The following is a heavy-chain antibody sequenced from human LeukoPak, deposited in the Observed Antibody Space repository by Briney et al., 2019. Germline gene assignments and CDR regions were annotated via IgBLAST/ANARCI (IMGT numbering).Heavy chain of an antibody. V-gene: IGHV3-21*01. D-gene: IGHD2-8*01. CDR3: ARGQEYCTNGVCSSAEYFQH. CDR2: ISSSSSYI. Sequence: GGSLRLSCAASGFTFSIYAMHWVRQAPGKGLEWVSSISSSSSYIYYADSVKGRFTISRDNAKNSLYLQMNSLRAEDTAVYYCARGQEYCTNGVCSSAEYFQHWGQGTLVTVSS. CDR1: GFTFSIYA. J-gene: IGHJ1*01.